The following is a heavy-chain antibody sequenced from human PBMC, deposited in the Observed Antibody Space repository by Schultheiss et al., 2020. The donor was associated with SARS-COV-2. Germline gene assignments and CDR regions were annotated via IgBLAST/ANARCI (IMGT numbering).Heavy chain of an antibody. J-gene: IGHJ5*02. Sequence: SETLSLTCTVSGGSISSGGYYWSWIRQPAGKGLEWIGRIYTSGSTYYNPSLKSRVTISVDTSKNQFSLKLSSVTAADTAVYYCARARGIVVVVAATENWFDPWGQGTLVTVSS. CDR1: GGSISSGGYY. CDR2: IYTSGST. D-gene: IGHD2-15*01. CDR3: ARARGIVVVVAATENWFDP. V-gene: IGHV4-61*02.